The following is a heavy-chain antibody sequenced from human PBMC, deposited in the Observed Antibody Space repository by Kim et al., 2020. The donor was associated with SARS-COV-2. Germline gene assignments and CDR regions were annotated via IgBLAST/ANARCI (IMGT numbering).Heavy chain of an antibody. J-gene: IGHJ5*02. V-gene: IGHV3-48*03. D-gene: IGHD1-1*01. CDR2: ISSSGSTI. CDR3: ALETTGTTGRGAWDWFDP. Sequence: GGSLRLSCAASGFTFSSYEMNWVRQATGKGLEWVSYISSSGSTIYYADSVKGRFTISRDNAKNSLYLQMNSLRAEDTAVYYCALETTGTTGRGAWDWFDPWGQGTLVTVSS. CDR1: GFTFSSYE.